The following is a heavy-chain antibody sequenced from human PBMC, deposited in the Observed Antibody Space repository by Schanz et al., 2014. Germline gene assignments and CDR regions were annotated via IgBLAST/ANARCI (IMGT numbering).Heavy chain of an antibody. D-gene: IGHD3-3*01. Sequence: FQLVESGGGLIQPGGSLRLSCAASGFTFRSYAMSWVRQAPGKGLEWISYVSSYDTTVSYADSVKGRFTISRDNAKNSVYLQMNSLRVEDTAVYYCARYGFRKFGVVYGLAVWGQGTTVTVS. J-gene: IGHJ6*02. CDR3: ARYGFRKFGVVYGLAV. CDR1: GFTFRSYA. CDR2: VSSYDTTV. V-gene: IGHV3-48*03.